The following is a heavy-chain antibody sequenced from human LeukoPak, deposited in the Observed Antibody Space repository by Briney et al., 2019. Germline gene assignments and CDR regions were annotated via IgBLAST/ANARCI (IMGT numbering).Heavy chain of an antibody. Sequence: SETLSLTCTVSGGSISSGGYYWSWIRQHPGKGLEWIGYIFHSGHTNYNPSLKSRVTISIDSSTDQFSLKLSSVTAADTAVYYCARSIFGYPWFDPWGLGTLVTVSS. V-gene: IGHV4-61*08. J-gene: IGHJ5*02. CDR2: IFHSGHT. CDR1: GGSISSGGYY. D-gene: IGHD3-3*01. CDR3: ARSIFGYPWFDP.